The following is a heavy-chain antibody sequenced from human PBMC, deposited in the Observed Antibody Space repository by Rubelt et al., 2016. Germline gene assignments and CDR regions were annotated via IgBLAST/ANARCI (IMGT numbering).Heavy chain of an antibody. Sequence: QLLLQESGPGLVKPSETLSLTCTVSGGSISSGGYSWSWIRQPPGKGLEWIGYIYYIGSTHYNPSLKSRVTILVHTSKNQFSLTLSSVTAADTAMYYCARYYYDTSGYYHQDWGQGTLVTVSS. D-gene: IGHD3-22*01. CDR2: IYYIGST. CDR1: GGSISSGGYS. CDR3: ARYYYDTSGYYHQD. V-gene: IGHV4-61*08. J-gene: IGHJ4*02.